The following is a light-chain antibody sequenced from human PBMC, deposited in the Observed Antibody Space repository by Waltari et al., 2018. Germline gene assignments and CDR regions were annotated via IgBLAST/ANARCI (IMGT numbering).Light chain of an antibody. CDR2: DAS. CDR3: QQYYSTPPT. V-gene: IGKV3-11*01. CDR1: QSVSHY. Sequence: EIVLTQSPATLSLSPGERATLSCRASQSVSHYLAWYQQKPGQVPRLLIYDASNRATGIPARFSGSGSGTDFTLTISSLQAEDVAVYYCQQYYSTPPTFGQGTKVEIK. J-gene: IGKJ1*01.